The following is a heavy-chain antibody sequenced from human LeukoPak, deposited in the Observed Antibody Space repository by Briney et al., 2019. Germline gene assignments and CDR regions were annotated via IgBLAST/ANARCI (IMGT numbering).Heavy chain of an antibody. CDR2: IYYSGST. D-gene: IGHD2/OR15-2a*01. CDR3: ARVAFHAFDI. Sequence: SETLSLTCTVSGGSISSYYWSWIRQPPGKGLEWIGYIYYSGSTNYNPSLKSRVTISVDTSKNQFSLKLSSVAAADTAVYYCARVAFHAFDIWGQGTMVTVSS. J-gene: IGHJ3*02. V-gene: IGHV4-59*01. CDR1: GGSISSYY.